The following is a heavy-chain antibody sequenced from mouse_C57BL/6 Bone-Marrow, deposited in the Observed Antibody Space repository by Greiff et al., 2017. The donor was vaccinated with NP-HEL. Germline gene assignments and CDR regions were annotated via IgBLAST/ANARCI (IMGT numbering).Heavy chain of an antibody. J-gene: IGHJ2*01. CDR3: ARQSNWNYFDY. D-gene: IGHD2-5*01. CDR2: ISSGGSYT. V-gene: IGHV5-6*01. CDR1: GFTFSSYG. Sequence: DVHLVESGGDLVKPGGSLKLSCAASGFTFSSYGMSWVRQTPDKRLEWVATISSGGSYTYYPDSVKGRFTISRDNAKNTLYLQMSSLKSEDTAMYYCARQSNWNYFDYWGQGTTLTVSS.